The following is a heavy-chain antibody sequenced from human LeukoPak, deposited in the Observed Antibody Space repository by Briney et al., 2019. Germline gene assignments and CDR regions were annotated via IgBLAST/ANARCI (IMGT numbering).Heavy chain of an antibody. V-gene: IGHV5-51*01. D-gene: IGHD3-22*01. CDR3: ARTDYYDSSGYYDY. Sequence: GESLKISCKGSGYSFTSYWIGWVRQLPGKGLEWMGIIYPGDSDTRYRPSFQGQVTISADKSISTAYLQWSSLKASDTAMYYCARTDYYDSSGYYDYWGQGTLVTVSS. CDR1: GYSFTSYW. CDR2: IYPGDSDT. J-gene: IGHJ4*02.